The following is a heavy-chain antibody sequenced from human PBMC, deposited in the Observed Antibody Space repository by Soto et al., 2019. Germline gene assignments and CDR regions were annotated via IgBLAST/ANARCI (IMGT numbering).Heavy chain of an antibody. CDR2: ISAYNGNT. Sequence: GASVKVSCXASGYTFTSYGISWVRQAPGQGLEWMGWISAYNGNTNYAQKLQGRVTMTTDTSTSTAYMELRSLRSDDTAVYYCARDRGIIVGATNHPFDPWGQGTLVTVSS. CDR3: ARDRGIIVGATNHPFDP. D-gene: IGHD1-26*01. J-gene: IGHJ5*02. CDR1: GYTFTSYG. V-gene: IGHV1-18*01.